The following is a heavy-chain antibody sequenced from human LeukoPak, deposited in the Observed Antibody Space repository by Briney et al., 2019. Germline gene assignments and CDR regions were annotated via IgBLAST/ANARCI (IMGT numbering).Heavy chain of an antibody. J-gene: IGHJ4*02. CDR1: GGSISSYY. V-gene: IGHV4-4*07. CDR2: IYTSGST. D-gene: IGHD1-20*01. Sequence: SETLSLTCTVSGGSISSYYWSWLRQPAGKGLEWIGRIYTSGSTNYNPSLKSRVTMSVDTSKNQFSLKLSSVTAADTAVYYCARDSPITTAFDYWGQGTLVTVSS. CDR3: ARDSPITTAFDY.